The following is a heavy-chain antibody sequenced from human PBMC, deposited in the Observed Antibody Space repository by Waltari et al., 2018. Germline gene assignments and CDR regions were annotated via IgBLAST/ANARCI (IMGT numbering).Heavy chain of an antibody. CDR3: TKMRRNLPRNIIDN. Sequence: EVQLLESGGGLAQRGGSLRLACAVCGFIFSRLAMSWVRHTPGKGLEWVAGTSASSGSTYYADSVQGRFTISRDNSKKRVFLQMNSLRAEDTATYYCTKMRRNLPRNIIDNWGQGTQVIIAS. D-gene: IGHD1-1*01. CDR2: TSASSGST. CDR1: GFIFSRLA. J-gene: IGHJ4*02. V-gene: IGHV3-23*01.